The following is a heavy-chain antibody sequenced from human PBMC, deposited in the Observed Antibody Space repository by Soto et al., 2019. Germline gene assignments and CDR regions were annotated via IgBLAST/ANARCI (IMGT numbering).Heavy chain of an antibody. Sequence: SSETLSLTCAVYGGSVNGYYWNWIRQPPGKGLEWIGEINHTGGTHYNPSLKSRVTMSVDTSKNQFSLRLSSVTAANTAIYYCATRITVFGLLIPPFDPWGQGTQVTVSS. J-gene: IGHJ5*02. CDR1: GGSVNGYY. CDR3: ATRITVFGLLIPPFDP. CDR2: INHTGGT. V-gene: IGHV4-34*01. D-gene: IGHD3-3*01.